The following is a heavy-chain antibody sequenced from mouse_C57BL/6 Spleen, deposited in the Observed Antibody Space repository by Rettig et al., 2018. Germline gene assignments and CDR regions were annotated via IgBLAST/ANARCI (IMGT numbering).Heavy chain of an antibody. D-gene: IGHD2-2*01. CDR3: ARSTMVTSYAMDY. Sequence: LGVIWSGGSTDYNAAFISRLSISKDNSKSQVFFKMNSLQADDTAIYYCARSTMVTSYAMDYWGQGTSVTVSS. J-gene: IGHJ4*01. V-gene: IGHV2-2*01. CDR2: IWSGGST.